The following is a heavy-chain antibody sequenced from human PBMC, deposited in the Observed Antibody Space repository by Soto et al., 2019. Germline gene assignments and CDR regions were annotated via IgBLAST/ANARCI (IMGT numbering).Heavy chain of an antibody. V-gene: IGHV4-4*07. D-gene: IGHD6-19*01. CDR1: GGSISSYY. CDR2: IYTSGST. J-gene: IGHJ6*02. Sequence: PSETLSLTCTVSGGSISSYYWSWIRQPAGKGLEWIGRIYTSGSTNYNPSLKSRVTMSVDTSKNQSSLKLSSVTAADTAVYYCARGRYSSGLYGMDLWGQGTTVTAS. CDR3: ARGRYSSGLYGMDL.